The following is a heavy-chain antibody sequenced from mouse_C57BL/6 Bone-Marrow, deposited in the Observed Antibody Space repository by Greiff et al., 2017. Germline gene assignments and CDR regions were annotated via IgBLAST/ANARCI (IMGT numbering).Heavy chain of an antibody. CDR3: ARVRELGPFDF. V-gene: IGHV1-53*01. CDR2: INPSNGGT. Sequence: VQLQQSGTELVKPGASVKLSCTASGYTFTSYWMHWVKQRPGQGLEWIGNINPSNGGTKYNAKFKSKATLTGDTSSRTAYMQLSSLTSEDSAVYYCARVRELGPFDFGGRGTTLTVTS. J-gene: IGHJ2*01. D-gene: IGHD4-1*01. CDR1: GYTFTSYW.